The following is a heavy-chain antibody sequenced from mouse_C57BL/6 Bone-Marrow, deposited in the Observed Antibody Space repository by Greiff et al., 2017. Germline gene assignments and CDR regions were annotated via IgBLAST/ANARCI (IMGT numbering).Heavy chain of an antibody. Sequence: EVQLQQPGAELVKPGASVKLSCTASGFNIKDYWMHWVKQRTERGLEWIGRIDPEDGGTKYAPKFKGKATLTADTSSNTAYLQLSSLTSEDSAVDCGARRLPRRLYYAMDYWGQGTSVTVSS. CDR2: IDPEDGGT. CDR1: GFNIKDYW. D-gene: IGHD2-2*01. J-gene: IGHJ4*01. CDR3: ARRLPRRLYYAMDY. V-gene: IGHV14-2*01.